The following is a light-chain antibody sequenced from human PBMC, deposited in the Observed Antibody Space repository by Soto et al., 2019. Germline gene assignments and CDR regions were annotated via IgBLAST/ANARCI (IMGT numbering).Light chain of an antibody. CDR2: DAS. J-gene: IGKJ1*01. CDR3: QQYVTSPPT. Sequence: EILLTQSPATLTLSPGERATLSCRASQSVSSYLLWYQQKPGKAPRLLIYDASNRASGTPARFSGSGSGTDFTLTISRLEPEDFEVYYCQQYVTSPPTFGQGTKVDIK. V-gene: IGKV3D-20*01. CDR1: QSVSSY.